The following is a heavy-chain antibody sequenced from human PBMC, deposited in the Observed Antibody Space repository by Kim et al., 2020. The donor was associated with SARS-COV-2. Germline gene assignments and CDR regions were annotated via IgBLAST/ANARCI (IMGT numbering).Heavy chain of an antibody. J-gene: IGHJ4*02. Sequence: GGSLRLSCAASGFTFSSYAMHWVRQAPGKGLEWVAVISYDGSNKYYADSVKGRFTISRDNSKNTLYLQMNSLRAEDTVVYYCARGRPHYFDYWGQGTLVTVSS. V-gene: IGHV3-30-3*01. CDR1: GFTFSSYA. CDR2: ISYDGSNK. CDR3: ARGRPHYFDY.